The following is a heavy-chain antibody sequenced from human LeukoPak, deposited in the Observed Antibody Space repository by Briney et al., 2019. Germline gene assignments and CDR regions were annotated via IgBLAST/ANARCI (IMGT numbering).Heavy chain of an antibody. Sequence: GGSLRLSCAASGFTFSSYAMSWVRQAPGKGPEWVSAISGSGGSTYYADSVKGRFAISRDNSKNTLYLQMNSLRAEDTAVYYCAKGFNSGSSIRSFDYWGQGTLVTVSS. V-gene: IGHV3-23*01. CDR1: GFTFSSYA. J-gene: IGHJ4*02. D-gene: IGHD3-10*01. CDR3: AKGFNSGSSIRSFDY. CDR2: ISGSGGST.